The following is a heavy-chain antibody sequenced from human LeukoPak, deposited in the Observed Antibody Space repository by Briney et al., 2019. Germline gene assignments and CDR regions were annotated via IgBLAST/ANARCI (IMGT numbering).Heavy chain of an antibody. D-gene: IGHD6-13*01. J-gene: IGHJ4*02. CDR1: DGSISSSSYY. Sequence: SETLSLTCTVSDGSISSSSYYWGWLRQPPGKGLEWIGSIYYSGSTYYNPSLKSRVTISVDTSKNQFSLKLSSVTAADTAVYYCARDSSPGYFDYWGQGTLGTVSS. CDR2: IYYSGST. CDR3: ARDSSPGYFDY. V-gene: IGHV4-39*07.